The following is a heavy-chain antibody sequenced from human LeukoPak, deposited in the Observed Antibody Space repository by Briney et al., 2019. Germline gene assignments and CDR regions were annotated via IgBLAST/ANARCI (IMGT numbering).Heavy chain of an antibody. CDR2: ISSSGSTK. CDR3: ARDRKSAWYPLVDY. Sequence: PGGSLRLSCAVSGFTFSDDYMSWIRQAPGKGLEWISYISSSGSTKYYADSVKGRFTISRDNAKNSLYLQMNSLRAEDTAVYYCARDRKSAWYPLVDYSGQGTLVTVSS. CDR1: GFTFSDDY. D-gene: IGHD6-19*01. J-gene: IGHJ4*02. V-gene: IGHV3-11*01.